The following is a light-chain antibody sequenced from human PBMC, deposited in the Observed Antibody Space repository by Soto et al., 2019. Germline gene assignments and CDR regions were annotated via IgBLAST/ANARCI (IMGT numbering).Light chain of an antibody. CDR3: SSCTSSITLV. Sequence: QSVLTQPVSVSGSPGQSITISCTGTSSDVGGYNYVSWYQQHPGKAPKLMIYDVSNRPSGVSNRFSGSKSGNTASLSISGLQAEDEADYYCSSCTSSITLVFGGGTKVTVL. V-gene: IGLV2-14*03. CDR2: DVS. J-gene: IGLJ2*01. CDR1: SSDVGGYNY.